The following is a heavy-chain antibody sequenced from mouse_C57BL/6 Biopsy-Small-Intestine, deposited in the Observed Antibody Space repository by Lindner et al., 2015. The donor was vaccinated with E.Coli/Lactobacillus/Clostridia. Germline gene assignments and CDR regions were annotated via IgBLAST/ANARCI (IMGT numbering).Heavy chain of an antibody. D-gene: IGHD2-10*01. J-gene: IGHJ1*03. CDR1: GYTFTEYT. CDR3: ARHEGEAYYGNYYWYFDV. V-gene: IGHV1-62-2*01. CDR2: FYPGSGSI. Sequence: VQLQESGAELVKPGASVKLSCKASGYTFTEYTIHWVKQRPGQGLEWIGWFYPGSGSIKYNEKFKDKATLTVDKSSSTVYMELSRLTSEDSAVYFCARHEGEAYYGNYYWYFDVWGTGTTVTVSS.